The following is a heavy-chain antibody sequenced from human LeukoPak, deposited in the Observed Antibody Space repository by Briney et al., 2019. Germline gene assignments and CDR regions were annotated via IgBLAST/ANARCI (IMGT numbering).Heavy chain of an antibody. CDR3: ARDPAPTYNWNDPDAFDI. CDR1: GGTFSSYA. D-gene: IGHD1-20*01. CDR2: INPNSGGT. V-gene: IGHV1-2*02. J-gene: IGHJ3*02. Sequence: GASVTVSFKASGGTFSSYAISWVRQAPGQGLEWMGWINPNSGGTNYAQKFQGRVTMTRDTSISTAYMELSRLRSDDTAVYYCARDPAPTYNWNDPDAFDIWGQGTMVTVSS.